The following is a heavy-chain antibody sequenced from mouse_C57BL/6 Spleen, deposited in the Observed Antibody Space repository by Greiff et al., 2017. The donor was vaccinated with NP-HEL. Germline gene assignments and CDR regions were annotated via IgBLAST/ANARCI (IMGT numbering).Heavy chain of an antibody. V-gene: IGHV14-3*01. D-gene: IGHD4-1*01. CDR3: ASSLTGRFAY. CDR2: IDPANGNT. CDR1: GLNIKNTN. J-gene: IGHJ3*01. Sequence: EVKLLESVAELVRQGASVKLSCTASGLNIKNTNMHWVKKRPEQGLEWIGRIDPANGNTKYAPKFQGKATITADTSSNTAYLQLSSLTSEDTAIYYCASSLTGRFAYWGQGTLVTVSA.